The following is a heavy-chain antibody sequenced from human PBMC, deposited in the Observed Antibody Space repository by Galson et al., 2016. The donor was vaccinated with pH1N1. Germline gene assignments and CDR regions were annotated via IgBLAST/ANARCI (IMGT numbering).Heavy chain of an antibody. CDR1: GFTFSTYA. V-gene: IGHV3-30-3*01. J-gene: IGHJ6*02. CDR3: AREMPYSSGCGYYYGMDV. D-gene: IGHD6-19*01. Sequence: SLRLSCAASGFTFSTYAMHWVRQAPGKGLEWVSLTSYDGSKIYYADSVKGRFTISRDNSKNTLYLQLNSLRAEDTALYYCAREMPYSSGCGYYYGMDVWGQGTTVTVSS. CDR2: TSYDGSKI.